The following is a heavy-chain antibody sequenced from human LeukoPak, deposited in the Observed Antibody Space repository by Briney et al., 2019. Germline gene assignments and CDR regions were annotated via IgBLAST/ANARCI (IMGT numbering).Heavy chain of an antibody. V-gene: IGHV1-18*04. CDR2: ISAYNGNT. CDR3: ARGSSWYENYYYYYMDV. D-gene: IGHD6-13*01. J-gene: IGHJ6*03. Sequence: GASVKVSCKASGYTFTGYYMHWVRQAPGQGLEWMGWISAYNGNTNYAQNLQGRVTMTTDTSTSTAYMELRSLRSDDTAMYYCARGSSWYENYYYYYMDVWGKGTTVTVSS. CDR1: GYTFTGYY.